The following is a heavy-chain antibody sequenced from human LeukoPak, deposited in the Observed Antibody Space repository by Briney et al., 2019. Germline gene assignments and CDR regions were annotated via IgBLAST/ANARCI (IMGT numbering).Heavy chain of an antibody. D-gene: IGHD6-25*01. J-gene: IGHJ3*02. CDR2: ISYSGHT. CDR1: GCTIRRGGNY. V-gene: IGHV4-39*01. Sequence: SETLSLTCTVSGCTIRRGGNYWGWIRQSPGKGLDWLASISYSGHTQYNPSLKSRVTISVDTSKNQLSLKLTSVTAADTAVFFCARQIATAGEWAFDIWGQGTMVTVSS. CDR3: ARQIATAGEWAFDI.